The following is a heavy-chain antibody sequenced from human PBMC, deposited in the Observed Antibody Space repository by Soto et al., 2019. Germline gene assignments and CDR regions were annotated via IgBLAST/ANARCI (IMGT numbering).Heavy chain of an antibody. D-gene: IGHD5-12*01. CDR3: AREKGYISGPKNFDS. J-gene: IGHJ4*02. CDR1: GGPVSSGDYF. Sequence: LSLTCTVSGGPVSSGDYFWSWIRQPPGKGLEWIGYIYDSGSSYYNPSLKSRVTMSVDTSKNQFSLKLRSVTAADTAMYYCAREKGYISGPKNFDSWGQGTLVTVSS. V-gene: IGHV4-30-4*01. CDR2: IYDSGSS.